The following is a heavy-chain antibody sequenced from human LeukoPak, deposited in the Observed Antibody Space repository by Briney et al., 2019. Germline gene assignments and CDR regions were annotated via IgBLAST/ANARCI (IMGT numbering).Heavy chain of an antibody. V-gene: IGHV1-2*02. J-gene: IGHJ3*02. CDR2: INPNSGGT. CDR3: ARDRGYCSSTSCYRGDAFDI. Sequence: GASVKLSCKASGYTFTGYYMHWVRQAPGQGLEWMGWINPNSGGTNYAQKFQGRVTMTRDTSISTAYMELSRLRSDDTAVYYCARDRGYCSSTSCYRGDAFDIWGQGTMVTVSS. CDR1: GYTFTGYY. D-gene: IGHD2-2*01.